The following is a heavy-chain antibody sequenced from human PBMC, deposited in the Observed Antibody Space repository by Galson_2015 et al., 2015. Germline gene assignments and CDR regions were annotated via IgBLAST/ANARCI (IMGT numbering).Heavy chain of an antibody. CDR3: ARGDYGGNGLDY. V-gene: IGHV3-30-3*01. CDR2: ISYDGSNK. CDR1: GFTFSSYA. Sequence: SLRLSCAASGFTFSSYALHWVRQAPGKGLGWVAVISYDGSNKYYADSVKGRFTISRDNSKNTLYLRMNSLRAEDTAVYYCARGDYGGNGLDYWGQGTLVTVSS. J-gene: IGHJ4*02. D-gene: IGHD4-23*01.